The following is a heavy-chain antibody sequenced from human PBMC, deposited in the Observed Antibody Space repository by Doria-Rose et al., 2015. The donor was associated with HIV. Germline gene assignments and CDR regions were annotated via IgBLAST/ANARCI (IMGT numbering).Heavy chain of an antibody. V-gene: IGHV4-38-2*01. CDR2: IYHSGYT. CDR1: ISSGSY. CDR3: AKTSGGSDF. J-gene: IGHJ4*02. Sequence: ISSGSYWGWIRQPPGGGLEWLGSIYHSGYTYYNPSLESRLTLSVDTSNNKFSLKLSSVTAADTAVYYCAKTSGGSDFWGQGTLVTVSS. D-gene: IGHD2-15*01.